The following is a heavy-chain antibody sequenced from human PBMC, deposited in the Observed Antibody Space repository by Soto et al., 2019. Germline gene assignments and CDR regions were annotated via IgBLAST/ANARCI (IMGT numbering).Heavy chain of an antibody. CDR1: GATFSSYA. V-gene: IGHV1-69*01. CDR3: ARDEVCSGGSCYVY. CDR2: IIPIFGTA. J-gene: IGHJ4*02. D-gene: IGHD2-15*01. Sequence: QVQLVQSGAEVKKPGSSVKVSCKASGATFSSYAISWVRQAPGQGLEWMGGIIPIFGTANYAQKFQGRVTITADESTSTAYMELSSLRSEDTAVYYCARDEVCSGGSCYVYWGQGTLVTVSS.